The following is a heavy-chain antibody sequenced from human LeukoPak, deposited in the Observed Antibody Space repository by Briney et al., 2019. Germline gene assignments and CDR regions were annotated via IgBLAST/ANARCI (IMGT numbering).Heavy chain of an antibody. Sequence: PSETLSLTCTVSGGSISSYYWSWIRQPAGKGLEWIGRIYTSGSTNYNPSLKSRVTMSVDTSKNQFSLKLSSVTAADTAVYYCGRDRPGYCSGGSCYGLDYWGQGTLVTVSS. CDR1: GGSISSYY. V-gene: IGHV4-4*07. CDR2: IYTSGST. J-gene: IGHJ4*02. CDR3: GRDRPGYCSGGSCYGLDY. D-gene: IGHD2-15*01.